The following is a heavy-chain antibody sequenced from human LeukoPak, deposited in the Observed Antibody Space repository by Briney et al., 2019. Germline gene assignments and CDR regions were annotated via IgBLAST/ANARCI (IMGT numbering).Heavy chain of an antibody. J-gene: IGHJ4*02. CDR2: ISSSGTT. CDR1: GFTFSSYS. D-gene: IGHD1-26*01. CDR3: ARGFSGTPVH. V-gene: IGHV3-48*02. Sequence: GGSLRLSCAASGFTFSSYSMNWVRQAPGKGLEWVSYISSSGTTHYADSVKGRFTISRDNARSSLYLQMNSLRDGDTAVYYCARGFSGTPVHWGQGTLVTVSS.